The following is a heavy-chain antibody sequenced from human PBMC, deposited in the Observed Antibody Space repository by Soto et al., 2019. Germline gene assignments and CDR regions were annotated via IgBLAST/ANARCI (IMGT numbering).Heavy chain of an antibody. Sequence: QLHLQESGPGLVKPSDTLSLTCTVSGGSISSSNYYWGWIRQPPGKGLDWIGNIFYSVNNYYHPSLESRVTISEDTSKTPCSPELNSGTADDSSVYYCPRNVGQQLKYYYDCMDVWGHGATVTVSS. CDR3: PRNVGQQLKYYYDCMDV. D-gene: IGHD6-13*01. CDR1: GGSISSSNYY. J-gene: IGHJ6*02. CDR2: IFYSVNN. V-gene: IGHV4-39*01.